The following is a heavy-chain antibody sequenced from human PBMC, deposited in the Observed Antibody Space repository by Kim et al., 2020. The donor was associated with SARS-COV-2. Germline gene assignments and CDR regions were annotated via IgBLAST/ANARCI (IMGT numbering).Heavy chain of an antibody. J-gene: IGHJ5*02. CDR3: ARVEYGSGSFRTFDP. V-gene: IGHV4-59*01. Sequence: PSLKSRITISVDTSKNQFSLKLSSVTAADTAVYYCARVEYGSGSFRTFDPWGQGTLVTVSS. D-gene: IGHD3-10*01.